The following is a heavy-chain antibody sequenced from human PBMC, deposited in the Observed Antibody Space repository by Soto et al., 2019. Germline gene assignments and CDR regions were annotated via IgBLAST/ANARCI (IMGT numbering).Heavy chain of an antibody. J-gene: IGHJ5*01. CDR3: ARGIHEYDTSGPYYAQYYFDS. CDR1: GGSVSGNTFY. Sequence: QVQLKQSGPGLVKPSQTLSLTCAVSGGSVSGNTFYWTWIRQLPGKALEWIGYIYYSGSTYYNPSLKSRVTISMDTSKTEFSLKLTSVTTADTAVYYCARGIHEYDTSGPYYAQYYFDSWGQGTLVTVSS. D-gene: IGHD3-22*01. CDR2: IYYSGST. V-gene: IGHV4-31*11.